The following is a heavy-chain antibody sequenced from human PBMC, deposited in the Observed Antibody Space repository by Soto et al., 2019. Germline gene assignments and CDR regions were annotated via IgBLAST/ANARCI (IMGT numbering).Heavy chain of an antibody. D-gene: IGHD3-9*01. CDR2: ISAYNGDT. CDR3: VLGGLETGYYRDMDY. Sequence: QDHLVHSGGEVKKPGASAKVSCKASGYTFKNYGINWVRQAPGRGLEWVAWISAYNGDTSYAQHFQGRVTVTTETLTNTAYMELRSLRPDDTAVYFCVLGGLETGYYRDMDYWGQGTLVSASS. J-gene: IGHJ4*02. V-gene: IGHV1-18*01. CDR1: GYTFKNYG.